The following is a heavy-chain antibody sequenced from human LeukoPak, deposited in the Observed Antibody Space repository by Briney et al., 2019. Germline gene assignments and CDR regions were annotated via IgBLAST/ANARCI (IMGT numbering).Heavy chain of an antibody. CDR2: NVSNGST. D-gene: IGHD2-2*01. CDR3: ARRVVVPAAIRFFWFDP. V-gene: IGHV4-39*01. CDR1: GDSISSSRYY. J-gene: IGHJ5*02. Sequence: SETLSLTCSVSGDSISSSRYYWGWIRQPPGKGLEWIGSNVSNGSTYYNPSLKSRVTISVDTSKNQFSLKLSSVTAADTAVYYCARRVVVPAAIRFFWFDPWGQGTLVTVA.